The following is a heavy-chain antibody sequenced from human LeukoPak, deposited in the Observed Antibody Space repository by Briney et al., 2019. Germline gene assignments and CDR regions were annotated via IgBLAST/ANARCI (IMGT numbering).Heavy chain of an antibody. CDR1: GYTFTSYA. D-gene: IGHD1-1*01. Sequence: GASVTVSCKASGYTFTSYAMNWVRQAPGQGLEWMGWINTNTGNPTYAQGFTGRFVFSLDTSVSTAYLQISSLKAEDTAVYYCARDWRYNWNGVGIGFDYWGQGTLVTVSS. J-gene: IGHJ4*02. CDR3: ARDWRYNWNGVGIGFDY. V-gene: IGHV7-4-1*02. CDR2: INTNTGNP.